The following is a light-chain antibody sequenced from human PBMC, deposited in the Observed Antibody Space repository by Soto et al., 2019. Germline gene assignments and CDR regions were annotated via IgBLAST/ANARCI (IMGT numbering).Light chain of an antibody. Sequence: EIVLTQSPATLFLSPGEKATLSCRASQSVSSYLAWYQQKPGQAPRLLIYDASNRATGIPARFSGSGSGTDCTLTISSLEPEDFAVYYCQQRSNWVLTFGGGTKVEIK. CDR2: DAS. V-gene: IGKV3-11*01. J-gene: IGKJ4*01. CDR3: QQRSNWVLT. CDR1: QSVSSY.